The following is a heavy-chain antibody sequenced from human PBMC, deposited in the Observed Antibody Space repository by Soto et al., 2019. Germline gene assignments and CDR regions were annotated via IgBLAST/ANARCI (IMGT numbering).Heavy chain of an antibody. D-gene: IGHD3-9*01. V-gene: IGHV3-48*02. J-gene: IGHJ4*02. CDR2: ISSSSSTI. Sequence: GGSLRLSCAASGFTFSSYSMNWVRQAPGKGLEWVSYISSSSSTIYYADSVKGRFTISRDNAKNSLYLQMNSLRDEDTAVYCCARFGDYDILTGYYYFDYWGQGTLVTVSS. CDR3: ARFGDYDILTGYYYFDY. CDR1: GFTFSSYS.